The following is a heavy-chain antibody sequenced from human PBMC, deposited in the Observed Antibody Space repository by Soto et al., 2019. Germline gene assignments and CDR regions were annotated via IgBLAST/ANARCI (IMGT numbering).Heavy chain of an antibody. CDR3: ASRANWNYRVGYGMDV. J-gene: IGHJ6*02. CDR2: ISYSGTT. Sequence: PSETLSLTCPVSGGSISSGGYYWSWIRQHPGKGLEWIGYISYSGTTYYNPSLKSRVTISVDKSKNQFSLKLSSVTAADTAVYYCASRANWNYRVGYGMDVWGQGTTVTVSS. D-gene: IGHD1-7*01. CDR1: GGSISSGGYY. V-gene: IGHV4-31*03.